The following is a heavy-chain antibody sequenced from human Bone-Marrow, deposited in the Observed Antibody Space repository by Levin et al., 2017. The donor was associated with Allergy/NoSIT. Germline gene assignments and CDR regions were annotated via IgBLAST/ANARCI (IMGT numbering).Heavy chain of an antibody. CDR3: ARTSIRGWYFFDP. Sequence: VASVKVSCKASGYTFSGFYLHWVRQAPGQGLEWMGSLNPNSDDPIYAQKFQGRVTMTSDTSISTAYMDLSSLRYDDTAVYYCARTSIRGWYFFDPWGQGTLVTVSS. CDR1: GYTFSGFY. V-gene: IGHV1-2*02. D-gene: IGHD2-15*01. CDR2: LNPNSDDP. J-gene: IGHJ5*02.